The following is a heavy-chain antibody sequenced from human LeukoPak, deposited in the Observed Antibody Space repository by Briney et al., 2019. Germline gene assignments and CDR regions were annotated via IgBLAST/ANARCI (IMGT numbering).Heavy chain of an antibody. Sequence: GGSLRLSCAASGVTFDNYGLSWVRQAPGKGLEWGSGINWNGGSTGHADSVKGRFTISRDNAKNSLYLQMNSLRAEDTALYYCARVGIYGDYNRYFDYWGQGNLVTVSS. D-gene: IGHD4-17*01. CDR1: GVTFDNYG. CDR2: INWNGGST. J-gene: IGHJ4*02. CDR3: ARVGIYGDYNRYFDY. V-gene: IGHV3-20*04.